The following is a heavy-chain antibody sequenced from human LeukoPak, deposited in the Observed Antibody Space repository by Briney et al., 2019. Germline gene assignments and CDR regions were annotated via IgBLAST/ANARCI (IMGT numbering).Heavy chain of an antibody. V-gene: IGHV1-69*06. J-gene: IGHJ5*02. CDR2: IIPIFGTA. CDR1: GGTFTSYA. Sequence: SVKVSCKASGGTFTSYAISWVRQAPGQGLEWMGGIIPIFGTANYAQKFQGRVTITADKSTSTDYMELSSLRSEDTAIYYCARDNSVGDNAWWFDPWGQGTLVTVSS. D-gene: IGHD1-26*01. CDR3: ARDNSVGDNAWWFDP.